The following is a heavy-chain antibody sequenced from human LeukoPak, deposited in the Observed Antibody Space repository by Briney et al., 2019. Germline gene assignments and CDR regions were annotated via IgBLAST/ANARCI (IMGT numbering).Heavy chain of an antibody. V-gene: IGHV4-38-2*02. Sequence: PSETLSLTCTVSDYSISSGYYWGWIRQPPGKGLEWIGSIYHSGSTYYNPSLKSRVTISVDTSKNQFSLKLSSVTAADTAVYYCARDLKDYYDSSGYYYFDYWGQGTLVTVSS. J-gene: IGHJ4*02. CDR3: ARDLKDYYDSSGYYYFDY. CDR2: IYHSGST. D-gene: IGHD3-22*01. CDR1: DYSISSGYY.